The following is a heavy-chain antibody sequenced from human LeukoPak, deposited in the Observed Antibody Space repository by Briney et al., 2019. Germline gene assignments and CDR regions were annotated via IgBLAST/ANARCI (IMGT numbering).Heavy chain of an antibody. CDR2: ISAYNGNT. Sequence: ASVKVSCKASGYTFTSYGISWVRQAPGQGLEWMGWISAYNGNTNYAQKLQGRVTMTTDTSTSTAYMELRSLRSDDTAVYYCARGYVDTAMVWGTDFDYWGQGTLVTVSS. V-gene: IGHV1-18*01. J-gene: IGHJ4*02. CDR1: GYTFTSYG. CDR3: ARGYVDTAMVWGTDFDY. D-gene: IGHD5-18*01.